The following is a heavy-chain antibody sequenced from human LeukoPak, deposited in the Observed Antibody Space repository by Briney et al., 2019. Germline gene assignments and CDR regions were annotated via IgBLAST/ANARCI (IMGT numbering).Heavy chain of an antibody. V-gene: IGHV1-46*01. D-gene: IGHD1-26*01. CDR3: ARESRELLFSSVVMSRSGGDY. J-gene: IGHJ4*02. CDR2: INPSGGST. Sequence: RASVKVSCKASGYTFTSYYMHWVRQAPGQGLEWMGIINPSGGSTSYAQKFQGRVTMTRDTSTSTVYMELSSLRSEDTAVYYCARESRELLFSSVVMSRSGGDYWGQGTLVTVSS. CDR1: GYTFTSYY.